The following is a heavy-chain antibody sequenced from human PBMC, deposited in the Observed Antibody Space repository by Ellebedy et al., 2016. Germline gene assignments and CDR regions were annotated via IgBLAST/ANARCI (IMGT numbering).Heavy chain of an antibody. CDR2: ISAGSDTT. V-gene: IGHV3-23*01. D-gene: IGHD4-17*01. CDR1: GFSFSNYF. Sequence: GESLKISXATSGFSFSNYFMTWIRRAPGKGLEWVSTISAGSDTTRLADSVKGRFTISRDNSKNTVYLRMNNLRVEDTAVYYCRQGHYADLWGQGTLVTVSS. J-gene: IGHJ4*02. CDR3: RQGHYADL.